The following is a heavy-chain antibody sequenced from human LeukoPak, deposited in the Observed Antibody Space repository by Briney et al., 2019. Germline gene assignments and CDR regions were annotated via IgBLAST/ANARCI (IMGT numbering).Heavy chain of an antibody. CDR3: ARTYDFGRGPPGDAFDN. J-gene: IGHJ3*02. CDR1: GFTFSSYS. D-gene: IGHD3-3*01. V-gene: IGHV3-48*01. CDR2: IDGRSGIT. Sequence: GGSLRLSCAASGFTFSSYSMTWVRQAPGKGPEWISYIDGRSGITYHADSVQGRFTISRDDARESVFLQMDGLRVDDTAVYYCARTYDFGRGPPGDAFDNWGPGTWVIVS.